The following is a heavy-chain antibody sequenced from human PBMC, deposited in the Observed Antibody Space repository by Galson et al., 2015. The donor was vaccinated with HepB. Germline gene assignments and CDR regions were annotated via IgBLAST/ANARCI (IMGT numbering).Heavy chain of an antibody. J-gene: IGHJ6*02. CDR2: INPSGGST. CDR3: AREDIVVVPAAMDYYYGMDV. Sequence: SVKVSCKASGYTFTSYYMHWVRQAPGQGLEWMGIINPSGGSTSYAQKFQGRVTTTRDTSTSTVYMELSSLRSEDTAVYYCAREDIVVVPAAMDYYYGMDVWGQGTTVTVSS. V-gene: IGHV1-46*01. D-gene: IGHD2-2*01. CDR1: GYTFTSYY.